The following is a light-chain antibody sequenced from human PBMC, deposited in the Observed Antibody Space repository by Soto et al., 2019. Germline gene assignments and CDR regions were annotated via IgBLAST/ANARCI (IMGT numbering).Light chain of an antibody. Sequence: IQMTQSPYSMSESIGDRDTISCRASQDIGAYVNWYQHKQVKAPRLLMYAASNLKSGVPPRFSGSGVGRDFTLTISDLQPEDFDTYYCQHSDSTRPFGQGTKVERK. CDR3: QHSDSTRP. J-gene: IGKJ1*01. V-gene: IGKV1-39*01. CDR2: AAS. CDR1: QDIGAY.